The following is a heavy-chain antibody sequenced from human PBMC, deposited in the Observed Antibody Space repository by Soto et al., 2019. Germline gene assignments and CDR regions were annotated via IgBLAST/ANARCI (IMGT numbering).Heavy chain of an antibody. CDR1: GSSISSSNW. V-gene: IGHV4-4*02. CDR3: ARHAYCGGDCYAYWFDP. D-gene: IGHD2-21*02. Sequence: SETLSLTCAVSGSSISSSNWWSWVRQPPGKGLEWIGEIYHSGSTNYNPSLKSRVTISVDKPKNQFSLKLSSVTAADTAVYYCARHAYCGGDCYAYWFDPWGQGTLVTVSS. J-gene: IGHJ5*02. CDR2: IYHSGST.